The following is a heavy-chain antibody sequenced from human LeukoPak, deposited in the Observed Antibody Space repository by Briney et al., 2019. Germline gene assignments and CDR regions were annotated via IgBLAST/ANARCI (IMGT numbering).Heavy chain of an antibody. CDR1: GFTFSSYA. CDR2: ISGSGGST. D-gene: IGHD3-22*01. J-gene: IGHJ3*02. CDR3: ARLYDSSGYYYWVRAFDI. Sequence: GGSLRLSCAASGFTFSSYAMSWVRQAPGKGLEWVSAISGSGGSTYYTDSVKGRFTISRDNAKNSLYLQMNSLRAEDTAVYYCARLYDSSGYYYWVRAFDIWGQGTVVTVSS. V-gene: IGHV3-23*01.